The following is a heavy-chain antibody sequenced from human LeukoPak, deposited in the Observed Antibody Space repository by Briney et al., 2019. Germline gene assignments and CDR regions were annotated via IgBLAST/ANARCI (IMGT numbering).Heavy chain of an antibody. J-gene: IGHJ4*02. CDR3: ARAYDFWSGYPIYFDY. CDR1: GYTFTGYY. Sequence: ASVKVSCKASGYTFTGYYMNWVRQAPGQGLEWMGWINPNSGGTNYAQKFQGRVTMTRATSISTAYMELSRLRSDDTAVYYCARAYDFWSGYPIYFDYWGQGTLVTVSS. D-gene: IGHD3-3*01. CDR2: INPNSGGT. V-gene: IGHV1-2*02.